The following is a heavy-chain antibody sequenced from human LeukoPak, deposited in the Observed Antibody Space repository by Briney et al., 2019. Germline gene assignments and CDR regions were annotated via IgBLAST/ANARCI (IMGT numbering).Heavy chain of an antibody. CDR3: ARGRAGSYYNNY. J-gene: IGHJ4*02. V-gene: IGHV3-48*03. CDR2: ISSSGSTI. Sequence: PGGSLRLSCAASGFTFSSYEMNWVRQAPGKGLEWVSYISSSGSTIYYADSVKGRFTISRDNAKNSLYLQMNSLRAEDTAVYYCARGRAGSYYNNYWGQGTLVTVSS. CDR1: GFTFSSYE. D-gene: IGHD3-10*01.